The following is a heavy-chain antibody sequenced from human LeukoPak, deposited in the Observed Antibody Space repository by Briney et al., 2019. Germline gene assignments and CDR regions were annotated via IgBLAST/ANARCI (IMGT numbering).Heavy chain of an antibody. CDR3: ARARIRVVVVVATDY. D-gene: IGHD2-15*01. CDR2: ISGSSGHT. Sequence: PGGSLRLSCAASGLTFSSYAMSWVRQAPGKGLEWVSAISGSSGHTYYADSVKGRFTISRDNSKNTLYLQMNSLRAEDTAVYYCARARIRVVVVVATDYWGQGTLVTVSS. V-gene: IGHV3-23*01. J-gene: IGHJ4*02. CDR1: GLTFSSYA.